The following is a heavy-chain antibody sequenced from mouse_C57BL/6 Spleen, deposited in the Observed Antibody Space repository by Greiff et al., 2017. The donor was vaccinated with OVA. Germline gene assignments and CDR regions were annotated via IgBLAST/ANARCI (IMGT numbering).Heavy chain of an antibody. D-gene: IGHD1-1*01. V-gene: IGHV5-17*01. J-gene: IGHJ2*01. CDR1: GFTFSDYG. Sequence: EVQLVESGGGLVKPGGSLKLSCAASGFTFSDYGMHWVRQAPEKGLEWVAYISSGSSTIYYADTVKGRFTISRDNAKNTLFLQMTSLRSEDTAMYYCARDPHYYGSSGDYWGQGTTLTVSS. CDR2: ISSGSSTI. CDR3: ARDPHYYGSSGDY.